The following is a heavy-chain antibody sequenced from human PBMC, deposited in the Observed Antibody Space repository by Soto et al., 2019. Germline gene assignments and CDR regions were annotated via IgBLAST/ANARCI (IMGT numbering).Heavy chain of an antibody. CDR3: TTGSVEGY. J-gene: IGHJ4*02. V-gene: IGHV3-15*07. CDR2: IKTKTQGETT. D-gene: IGHD3-3*01. Sequence: EVQLVESGGGLVKPGGSLRLSCTASGFSISSAWMNWVRQAPGKGLEWVGRIKTKTQGETTDYPAPVKGRFTISRDDSKNTLYLQMNSLKMDYKAVYYCTTGSVEGYWGQGTLVTVSS. CDR1: GFSISSAW.